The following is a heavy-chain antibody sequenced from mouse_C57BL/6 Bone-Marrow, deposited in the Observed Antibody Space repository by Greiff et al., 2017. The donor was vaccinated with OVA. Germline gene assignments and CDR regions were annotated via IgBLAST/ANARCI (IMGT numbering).Heavy chain of an antibody. CDR1: GYTFTSYW. CDR2: IDPSASYT. Sequence: QVQLQQPGAELVRPGTSVKLSCKASGYTFTSYWMHWVKQRPGQGLEWIGVIDPSASYTNYNQKFKGKATLTVDTSSSTAYMQLSSLTSEDSAVYDCASPYAMDYWGQGTSVTVSS. V-gene: IGHV1-59*01. CDR3: ASPYAMDY. J-gene: IGHJ4*01.